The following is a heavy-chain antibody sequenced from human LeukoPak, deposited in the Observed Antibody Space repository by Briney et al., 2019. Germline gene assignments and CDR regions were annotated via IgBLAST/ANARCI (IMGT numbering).Heavy chain of an antibody. CDR3: ARDVVTTSRFGAFDI. Sequence: SGGSLRLSCAASGFTVSINYMSWVRQAPGKGLEWDSVIYSGGSTYYADSVKGRFTISRDNSKNTLYLQMNSLRAEDTAVYYCARDVVTTSRFGAFDIWGQGTMVTVSS. J-gene: IGHJ3*02. V-gene: IGHV3-66*01. CDR1: GFTVSINY. D-gene: IGHD4-17*01. CDR2: IYSGGST.